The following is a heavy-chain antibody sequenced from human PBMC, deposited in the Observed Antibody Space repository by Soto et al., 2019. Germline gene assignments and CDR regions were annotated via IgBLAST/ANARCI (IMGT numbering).Heavy chain of an antibody. J-gene: IGHJ4*02. CDR3: AKDTYYHDSTGYYVFDY. V-gene: IGHV3-30*18. Sequence: QVQLVESGGGVVQPGRSLRLSCAASGSTLRSYGMHWVRQAPGKGLEWVAAISYDGSNKNYVDSVKGRFTISRDNSENTLYLQMNSLRAEDAAVYYCAKDTYYHDSTGYYVFDYWGQGTLVTVSS. D-gene: IGHD3-22*01. CDR2: ISYDGSNK. CDR1: GSTLRSYG.